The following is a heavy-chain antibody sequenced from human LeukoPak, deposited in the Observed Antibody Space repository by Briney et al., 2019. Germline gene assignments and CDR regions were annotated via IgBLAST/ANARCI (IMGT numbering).Heavy chain of an antibody. CDR3: AIHADGGTYPLDY. D-gene: IGHD1-26*01. J-gene: IGHJ4*02. Sequence: SETLSLTCTVSGGSTTINYWSWIRQPPGQRLEHIGYIHYSADSNNTPSLQSRDTMSMDTSKNQFSLKLTSVTAADTAVYYCAIHADGGTYPLDYWGQGTLVTVSS. CDR2: IHYSADS. V-gene: IGHV4-59*08. CDR1: GGSTTINY.